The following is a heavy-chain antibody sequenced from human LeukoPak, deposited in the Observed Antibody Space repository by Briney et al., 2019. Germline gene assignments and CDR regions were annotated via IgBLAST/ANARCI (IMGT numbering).Heavy chain of an antibody. V-gene: IGHV3-48*03. CDR1: GFTFSSYE. CDR2: ISSSGSTI. D-gene: IGHD6-13*01. J-gene: IGHJ6*04. CDR3: ARVIAAAAYYYGMDV. Sequence: GGSLRLSCAASGFTFSSYEMNWVRQAPGKGLEWVSYISSSGSTIYYADSVKGRFTISRDNAKNSLYLQMNSLRAEDPAVYYCARVIAAAAYYYGMDVWGKGTTVTVSS.